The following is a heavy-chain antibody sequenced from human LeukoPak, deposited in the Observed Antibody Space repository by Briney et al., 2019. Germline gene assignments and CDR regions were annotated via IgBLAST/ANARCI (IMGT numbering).Heavy chain of an antibody. CDR2: IMSSSSQI. CDR3: ATTRAPSNGRVLYYMDV. Sequence: PGGSLRLSRAASGFIFSSYSMNWVRQAPGKGLEWVSSIMSSSSQIYYADSVRGRFTISRDNAKNSLYLQMNSMRAEDTAVYYCATTRAPSNGRVLYYMDVWGKGTTVTVSS. J-gene: IGHJ6*03. CDR1: GFIFSSYS. D-gene: IGHD1-1*01. V-gene: IGHV3-21*01.